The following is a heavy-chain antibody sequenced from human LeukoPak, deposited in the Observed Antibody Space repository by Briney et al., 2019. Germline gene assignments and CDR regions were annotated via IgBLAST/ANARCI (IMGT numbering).Heavy chain of an antibody. V-gene: IGHV3-23*01. D-gene: IGHD1-1*01. CDR3: AKPRAMTTGVGRYFDL. Sequence: GGSLRPSCVTSGFMFSPYALSWVRQAPGKGLEGGSSISGSGGSTYHADSVKGRFTISRDNSKNTLYLQMNSLGAEDTATYYCAKPRAMTTGVGRYFDLWGRGTLVTVSS. J-gene: IGHJ2*01. CDR1: GFMFSPYA. CDR2: ISGSGGST.